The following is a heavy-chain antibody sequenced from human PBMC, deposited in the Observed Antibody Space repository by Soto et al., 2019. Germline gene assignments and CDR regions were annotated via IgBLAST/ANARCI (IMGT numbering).Heavy chain of an antibody. CDR2: IKQDGSEK. Sequence: GGSLRLSCAASGFTFSSFWMTWVRQAPGKGPEWVANIKQDGSEKYYVDSVKGRFTISRDNAKNSLYLQMNSLRAEDTAVYYCARDRGYFDSWGQGTLVTVSS. CDR1: GFTFSSFW. J-gene: IGHJ4*02. V-gene: IGHV3-7*05. CDR3: ARDRGYFDS.